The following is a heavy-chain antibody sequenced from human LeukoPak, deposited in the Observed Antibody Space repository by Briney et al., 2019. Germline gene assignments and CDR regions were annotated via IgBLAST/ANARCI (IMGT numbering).Heavy chain of an antibody. CDR3: AKDRLGALLYFDS. V-gene: IGHV3-30*04. CDR1: GFTFSSYA. Sequence: GGSLRLSCAASGFTFSSYAMHWVRQPPGKGLEWVAVISYDESHKYYADSVKGRFTISRDNSMNTLYLQMNSLRAEDTAVYSCAKDRLGALLYFDSWGQGTLVTVSS. D-gene: IGHD1-26*01. J-gene: IGHJ4*02. CDR2: ISYDESHK.